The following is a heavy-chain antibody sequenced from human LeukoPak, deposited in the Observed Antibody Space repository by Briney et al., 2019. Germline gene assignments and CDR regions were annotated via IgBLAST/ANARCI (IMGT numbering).Heavy chain of an antibody. CDR3: ARPYYYDSRIDP. CDR2: MYYSGST. V-gene: IGHV4-30-4*01. Sequence: SQTLSLTCTVSGGSISSGDYYWSWIRQPPRKGPEWIGYMYYSGSTYYNPSLKSRVTISVDTSKNQFSLKLSSVTAADTAVYYCARPYYYDSRIDPWGQGTLVTVSS. J-gene: IGHJ5*02. D-gene: IGHD3-22*01. CDR1: GGSISSGDYY.